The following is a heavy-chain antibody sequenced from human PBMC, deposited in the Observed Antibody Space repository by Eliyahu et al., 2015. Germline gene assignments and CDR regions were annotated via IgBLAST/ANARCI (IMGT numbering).Heavy chain of an antibody. D-gene: IGHD3-22*01. V-gene: IGHV1-24*01. J-gene: IGHJ3*02. Sequence: QVHLEQSGTEAKKPGASXKVSCXLSGDTXSDFYIQWVRQAPGKGLEWVGGRDPEDDDTAYAQHLQGRITVTQDTSTDTAYMELINLRPDDTAVYYCATDSSRYPLALDIWGQGTRVIVS. CDR3: ATDSSRYPLALDI. CDR2: RDPEDDDT. CDR1: GDTXSDFY.